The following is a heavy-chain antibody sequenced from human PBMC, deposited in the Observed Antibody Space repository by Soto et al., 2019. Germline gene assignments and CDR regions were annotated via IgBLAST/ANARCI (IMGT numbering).Heavy chain of an antibody. Sequence: ASVKVSCKASGYTFTSYGISWVRQAPGQGLEWMGWISAYNGNTNYAQKLQGRVTMTTDTSTSTAYMELRSLRSDDTAVYYCARVTPLYCSSTSCIYDAFDIWGQGTMVTVSS. V-gene: IGHV1-18*01. CDR3: ARVTPLYCSSTSCIYDAFDI. CDR2: ISAYNGNT. CDR1: GYTFTSYG. D-gene: IGHD2-2*01. J-gene: IGHJ3*02.